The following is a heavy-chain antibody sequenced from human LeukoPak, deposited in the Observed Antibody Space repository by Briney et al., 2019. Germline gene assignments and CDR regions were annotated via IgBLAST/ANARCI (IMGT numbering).Heavy chain of an antibody. CDR3: ASDRSLIASLYYFDN. CDR1: GITFSAYT. J-gene: IGHJ4*02. Sequence: GGSLRLSCAASGITFSAYTMNWVRQAPGKGLEWVASISGSGSYIFYADSVKGRFTISRDNAKNSLYLQMNSLRAEDTAVYYCASDRSLIASLYYFDNWGQGTLVTVSS. CDR2: ISGSGSYI. V-gene: IGHV3-21*01. D-gene: IGHD3-22*01.